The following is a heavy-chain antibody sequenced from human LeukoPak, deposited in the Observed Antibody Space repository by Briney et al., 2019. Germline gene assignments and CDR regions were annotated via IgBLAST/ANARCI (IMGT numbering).Heavy chain of an antibody. CDR2: IYYSGST. J-gene: IGHJ4*02. CDR1: GGSFSGYY. V-gene: IGHV4-34*01. Sequence: SETLSLTCAVYGGSFSGYYWGWIRQPPGKGLEWIGSIYYSGSTYYNASLQSRVTISLDTSKNQFSLRLNSVTAADTAMYFCVKSGGYGLIDYWGQGTLVTVSS. D-gene: IGHD1-26*01. CDR3: VKSGGYGLIDY.